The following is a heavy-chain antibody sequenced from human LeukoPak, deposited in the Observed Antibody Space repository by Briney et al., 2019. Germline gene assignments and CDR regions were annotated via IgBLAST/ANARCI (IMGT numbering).Heavy chain of an antibody. CDR2: IYHSGST. J-gene: IGHJ6*03. V-gene: IGHV4-39*07. CDR3: ARDRKYYYHMDV. Sequence: TSETLSLTCTVSGASISSSTDYWGWIRQPPGKGLEWIGSIYHSGSTYYNPSLKSRVTISVDTSKNQFSLKLSSLTAADTAVYYCARDRKYYYHMDVWGKGTTVTVSS. D-gene: IGHD1-14*01. CDR1: GASISSSTDY.